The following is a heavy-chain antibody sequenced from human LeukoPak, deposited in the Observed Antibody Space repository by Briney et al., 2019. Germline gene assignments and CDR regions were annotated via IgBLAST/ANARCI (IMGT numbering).Heavy chain of an antibody. V-gene: IGHV3-7*01. D-gene: IGHD3-3*01. CDR1: GFTFSNYW. Sequence: PGGSLRLSCAGSGFTFSNYWMSWVRQAPGKGLEWVANIKQDGSEKYYVDSVKGRFTISRDNAKNSLYLQMNSLRAEDTAVYYCARDELWSGSAVGYWGQGTLVTVSS. CDR2: IKQDGSEK. J-gene: IGHJ4*02. CDR3: ARDELWSGSAVGY.